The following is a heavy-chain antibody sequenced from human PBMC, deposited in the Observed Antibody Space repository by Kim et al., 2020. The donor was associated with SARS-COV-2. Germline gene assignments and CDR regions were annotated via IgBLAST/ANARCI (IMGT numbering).Heavy chain of an antibody. CDR1: GFTFSDYY. CDR3: VRRAGTLSHYFDY. V-gene: IGHV3-72*01. CDR2: TRNRANSYLT. D-gene: IGHD6-13*01. Sequence: GGSLRLSCAASGFTFSDYYMDWVRQAPGKGLEWVGRTRNRANSYLTEYAASVKGRFTISRDDTKNSFYAQMNSLKTEDTALYYCVRRAGTLSHYFDYWGQGTLVTVSS. J-gene: IGHJ4*02.